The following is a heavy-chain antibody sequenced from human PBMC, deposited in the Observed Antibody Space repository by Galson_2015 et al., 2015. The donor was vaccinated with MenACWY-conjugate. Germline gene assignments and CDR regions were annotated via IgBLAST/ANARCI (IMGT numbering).Heavy chain of an antibody. CDR3: AEGHYGMDV. CDR2: IKKDGSEK. J-gene: IGHJ6*02. Sequence: SLRLSCAASGFTFRNYWMTWVRQAPGKGLEWVASIKKDGSEKYYVDSVKGRFTISRDNAKNPLYLEMNSLRVEDTAVYSCAEGHYGMDVWGQGTTVTASS. V-gene: IGHV3-7*03. CDR1: GFTFRNYW.